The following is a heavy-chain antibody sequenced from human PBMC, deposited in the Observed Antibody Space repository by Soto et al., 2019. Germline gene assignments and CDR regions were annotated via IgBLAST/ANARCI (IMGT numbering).Heavy chain of an antibody. CDR3: VRGGYSSSWERLDP. CDR1: GSSFPNYP. CDR2: ISHDGVTK. V-gene: IGHV3-30-3*01. Sequence: GGALRLSCAASGSSFPNYPMHWVRQTPDKGLEWLAVISHDGVTKNSADSVKGRFSISRDNSRNRLYLDMNSLRTEDTAMYYCVRGGYSSSWERLDPWGQGTLVTVSS. J-gene: IGHJ5*02. D-gene: IGHD4-4*01.